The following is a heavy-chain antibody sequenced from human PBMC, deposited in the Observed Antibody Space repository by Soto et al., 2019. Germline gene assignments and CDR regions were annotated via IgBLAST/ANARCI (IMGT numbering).Heavy chain of an antibody. D-gene: IGHD6-13*01. CDR3: STLSSTWPTGGDY. CDR2: IKQDGSEK. J-gene: IGHJ4*02. Sequence: EVQLVESEGGLVQPGGSLRLSCVASGFIFSNHWLSWVRQAPGKGLEWVANIKQDGSEKYYVDSVKGRFTISRDNAKNSLYLQMNSLRADDTAVYYCSTLSSTWPTGGDYWGQGTLVTVSS. V-gene: IGHV3-7*03. CDR1: GFIFSNHW.